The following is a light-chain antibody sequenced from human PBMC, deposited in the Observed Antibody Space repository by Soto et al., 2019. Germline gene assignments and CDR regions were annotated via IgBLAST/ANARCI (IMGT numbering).Light chain of an antibody. CDR2: KTF. CDR1: QSIDIW. CDR3: QNYKSPPWT. V-gene: IGKV1-5*03. Sequence: DIQMTQSPSTLSASVGDRVTITCRASQSIDIWLAWYQQKPGKAPKLLIYKTFSLESGVPSRFSGGGSGTEFTLTISSLQPDDFATYYCQNYKSPPWTFGQGTKVEIK. J-gene: IGKJ1*01.